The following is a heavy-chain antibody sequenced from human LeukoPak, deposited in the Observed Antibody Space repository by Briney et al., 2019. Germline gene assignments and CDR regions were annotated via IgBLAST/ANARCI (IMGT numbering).Heavy chain of an antibody. D-gene: IGHD3-22*01. J-gene: IGHJ5*02. Sequence: GGSLRLSCAASGFTFSNAWMSWVRQAPGKGLEWVGRIKSKTDGGTTDYAAPVKGRFTISRDDSKNTLYLQMNSLKTEDTAVYYCTTDSSGGYYDSSGYLYPLPWGQGTLVTVSS. CDR3: TTDSSGGYYDSSGYLYPLP. V-gene: IGHV3-15*01. CDR1: GFTFSNAW. CDR2: IKSKTDGGTT.